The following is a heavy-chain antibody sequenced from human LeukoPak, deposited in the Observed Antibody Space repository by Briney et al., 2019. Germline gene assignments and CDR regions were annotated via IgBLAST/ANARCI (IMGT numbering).Heavy chain of an antibody. CDR2: IWFDGTNK. Sequence: GGSLRLSCAASGFTLSSYGMHWVRQAPGKGLEWVAVIWFDGTNKYYRDSVKGRFTISRDNSKNTLYLQMNSLRAEDTAVYYCARGGYDLWSGYRTDYWGQGTLVTVSS. CDR1: GFTLSSYG. CDR3: ARGGYDLWSGYRTDY. J-gene: IGHJ4*02. V-gene: IGHV3-33*01. D-gene: IGHD3-3*01.